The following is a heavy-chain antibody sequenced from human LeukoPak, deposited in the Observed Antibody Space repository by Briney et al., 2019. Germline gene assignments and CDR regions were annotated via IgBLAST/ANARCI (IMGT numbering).Heavy chain of an antibody. Sequence: SETLSLTCTVSGGSISSISYYWGWIRQPPGKGLEWIGSIYYSGSTYYNPSLKSRVTISVDTSKNQFSLKLSSVTAADTAVYYCARGTTMVRGERPYFDYWGQGTLVTVSS. CDR3: ARGTTMVRGERPYFDY. D-gene: IGHD3-10*01. CDR2: IYYSGST. J-gene: IGHJ4*02. V-gene: IGHV4-39*07. CDR1: GGSISSISYY.